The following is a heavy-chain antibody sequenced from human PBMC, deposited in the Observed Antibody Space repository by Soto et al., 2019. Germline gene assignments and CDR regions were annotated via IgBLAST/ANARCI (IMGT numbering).Heavy chain of an antibody. CDR2: IYYSACT. Sequence: QVQLQESGPGLVKPSQTLSLTCTVSGGSISSGDYYWSWIRQPPGKGMEWIGYIYYSACTHYNPSPKSRVTTEINTSKNPYSLKLSSVTVADSAVYSGARVSSLQELDYWGQGTLVTVSS. D-gene: IGHD4-4*01. CDR1: GGSISSGDYY. J-gene: IGHJ4*02. CDR3: ARVSSLQELDY. V-gene: IGHV4-30-4*01.